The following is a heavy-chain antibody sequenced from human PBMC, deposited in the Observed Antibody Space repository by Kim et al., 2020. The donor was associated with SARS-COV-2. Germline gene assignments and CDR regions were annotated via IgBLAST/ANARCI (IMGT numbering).Heavy chain of an antibody. CDR1: GFTFSSYS. V-gene: IGHV3-48*02. CDR2: ISSSSSTI. J-gene: IGHJ4*02. CDR3: ARDEYYDSSGYYGYFDY. D-gene: IGHD3-22*01. Sequence: GGSLRLSCAASGFTFSSYSMNWVRQAPGKGLEWVSYISSSSSTIYYADSVKGRFTISRDNAKNSLYLQMNSLRDEDTAVYYCARDEYYDSSGYYGYFDYWGQGTLVTVSS.